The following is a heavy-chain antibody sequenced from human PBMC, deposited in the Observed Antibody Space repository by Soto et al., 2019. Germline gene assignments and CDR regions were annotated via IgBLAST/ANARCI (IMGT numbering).Heavy chain of an antibody. J-gene: IGHJ5*02. CDR1: GFTFSSYS. CDR3: ARDTTIFGVENTWFDP. CDR2: ISSSSSTI. D-gene: IGHD3-3*01. V-gene: IGHV3-48*02. Sequence: EVQLVESGGGLVQPGGSLRLSCAASGFTFSSYSMNWVRQAPGKGLEWVSYISSSSSTIYYADSVKGRFTISRDNAKNSLYLQMNSLRDEDTAVYYCARDTTIFGVENTWFDPWGQGTLVTVSS.